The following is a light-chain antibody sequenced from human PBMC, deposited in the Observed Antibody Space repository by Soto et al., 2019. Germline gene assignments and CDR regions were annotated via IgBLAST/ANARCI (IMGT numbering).Light chain of an antibody. CDR3: QSYDSSLSGSWV. Sequence: QSVLTQPPSVSGAPGQRVTISCTGSSSNIGAIYDVHWYQQLPGTAPKLLISGNTNRPSGVPDRFSGSKSGTSASLAITGLQAEDEADYYCQSYDSSLSGSWVFGGETKVTVL. J-gene: IGLJ3*02. CDR1: SSNIGAIYD. V-gene: IGLV1-40*01. CDR2: GNT.